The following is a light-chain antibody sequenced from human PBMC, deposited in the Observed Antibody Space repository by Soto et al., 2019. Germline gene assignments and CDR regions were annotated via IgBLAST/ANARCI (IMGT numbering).Light chain of an antibody. Sequence: DIQMTQAPSTRSASVGDRVTINSRASRSISTWLAWYQHRPGKAPKLLIYQASSLEDGVPSRFIGSGSGTEFTLTISSLQPDDFATYYCQQYISDSRTFGQGTKVESK. CDR2: QAS. J-gene: IGKJ2*02. CDR1: RSISTW. CDR3: QQYISDSRT. V-gene: IGKV1-5*03.